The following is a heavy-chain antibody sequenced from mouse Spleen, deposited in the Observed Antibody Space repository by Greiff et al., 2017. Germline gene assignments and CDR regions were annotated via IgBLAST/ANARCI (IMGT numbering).Heavy chain of an antibody. J-gene: IGHJ2*01. V-gene: IGHV1-5*01. CDR3: TKEENNWNYFDY. Sequence: VQLKQSGTVLARPGASVKMSCKTSGYTFTSYWMHWVKQRPGQGLEWIGAIYPGNSDTSYNQKFKGKAKLTAVTSASTAYMELSSLTNEDSAVYYCTKEENNWNYFDYWGQGTTLTVSS. CDR2: IYPGNSDT. CDR1: GYTFTSYW. D-gene: IGHD4-1*01.